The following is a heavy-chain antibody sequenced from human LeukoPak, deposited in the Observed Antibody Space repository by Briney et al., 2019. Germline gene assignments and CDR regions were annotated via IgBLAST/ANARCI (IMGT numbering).Heavy chain of an antibody. D-gene: IGHD2/OR15-2a*01. Sequence: GGSLRLSCAASGFTFSGYWMHWVRQAPGKGLVWVSRINSYGSSTSYADSVKGRITISRDNAKYTLYLQMNSLRAEDTAVYYCAKDAWRGKFSRPLWFDYWGQGTLVTVSS. CDR1: GFTFSGYW. J-gene: IGHJ4*02. V-gene: IGHV3-74*01. CDR2: INSYGSST. CDR3: AKDAWRGKFSRPLWFDY.